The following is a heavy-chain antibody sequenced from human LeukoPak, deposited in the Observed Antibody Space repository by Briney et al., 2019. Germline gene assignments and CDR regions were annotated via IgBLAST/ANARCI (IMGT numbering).Heavy chain of an antibody. CDR3: ARQKYYYGSGSYFGINWFDP. Sequence: SETLSLTCTVSGGSISSSSYYWGWIRQPPGKGLEWIGSIYYSGSTYYNPSLKSRVTISVDTSKNQFSLKLSSVTAADTAVYYCARQKYYYGSGSYFGINWFDPWGQGTLVTVSS. CDR1: GGSISSSSYY. V-gene: IGHV4-39*01. J-gene: IGHJ5*02. CDR2: IYYSGST. D-gene: IGHD3-10*01.